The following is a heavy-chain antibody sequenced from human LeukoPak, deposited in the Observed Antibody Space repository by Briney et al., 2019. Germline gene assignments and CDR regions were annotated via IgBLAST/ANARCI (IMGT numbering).Heavy chain of an antibody. CDR3: ASGGYSYGSFYKFDL. V-gene: IGHV4-59*01. CDR1: GGSISSYY. CDR2: IYYSGST. D-gene: IGHD5-18*01. Sequence: SETLSLTCTVSGGSISSYYWSWIRQPPGKGLEWIGYIYYSGSTNYNPSLKSRVTISVDTSKNQFSLKLGSVTAADTAVYYCASGGYSYGSFYKFDLWGRGTLVTVSS. J-gene: IGHJ2*01.